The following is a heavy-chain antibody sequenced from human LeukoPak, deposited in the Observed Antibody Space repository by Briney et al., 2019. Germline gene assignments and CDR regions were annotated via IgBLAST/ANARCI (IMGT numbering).Heavy chain of an antibody. D-gene: IGHD2-15*01. CDR2: IRYDGSNK. CDR3: ALLGVVSTSDAFDI. CDR1: GFTFSSYG. V-gene: IGHV3-30*02. J-gene: IGHJ3*02. Sequence: PGGSLRLSCAASGFTFSSYGMHWVRQAPGKGLEWVAFIRYDGSNKYYADSVKGRFTISRDNSKNTLYLQMNSLRAEDTAVYYCALLGVVSTSDAFDIWGQGTMVTVSS.